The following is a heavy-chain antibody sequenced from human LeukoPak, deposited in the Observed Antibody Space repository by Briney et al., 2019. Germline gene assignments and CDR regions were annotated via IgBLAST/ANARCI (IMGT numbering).Heavy chain of an antibody. V-gene: IGHV3-23*01. CDR1: GFTFSSYS. CDR3: AKDYGSGGSYYRSPVYYFDY. Sequence: PGGSLRLSCAASGFTFSSYSMNWVRQAPGKGLEWVSAISGSGGSTYYADSVKGRFTISRDNSKNTLYLQMNSLRAEDTAVYYCAKDYGSGGSYYRSPVYYFDYWGQGTLVTVSS. J-gene: IGHJ4*02. CDR2: ISGSGGST. D-gene: IGHD1-26*01.